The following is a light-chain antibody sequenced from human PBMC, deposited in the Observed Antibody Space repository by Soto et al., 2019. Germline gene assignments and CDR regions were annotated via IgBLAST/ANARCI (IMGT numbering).Light chain of an antibody. Sequence: QSALTQPASVSGSPGQSITISCTGTSSDVGGYNFVSWYQQYPGKAPKLMIYDVNNRPSGVSNRFSGSKSGNTASLTISGVQAEDEAEYYCSSYTTGSTSVVFGGGTQLTVL. J-gene: IGLJ2*01. CDR3: SSYTTGSTSVV. CDR2: DVN. CDR1: SSDVGGYNF. V-gene: IGLV2-14*01.